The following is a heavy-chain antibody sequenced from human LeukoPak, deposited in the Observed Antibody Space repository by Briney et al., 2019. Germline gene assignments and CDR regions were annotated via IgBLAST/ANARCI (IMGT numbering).Heavy chain of an antibody. Sequence: PGGSLRLSCAASGFTFSSYAMNWVRQAPGKGLEWVSSISSSSNYIYYADSVKGRFTISRDNAKNSLYLQMNSLRAEDTAVYYCARDPSSGWYLKGWFDPWGQGTLVTVSS. V-gene: IGHV3-21*01. CDR1: GFTFSSYA. CDR2: ISSSSNYI. D-gene: IGHD6-19*01. CDR3: ARDPSSGWYLKGWFDP. J-gene: IGHJ5*02.